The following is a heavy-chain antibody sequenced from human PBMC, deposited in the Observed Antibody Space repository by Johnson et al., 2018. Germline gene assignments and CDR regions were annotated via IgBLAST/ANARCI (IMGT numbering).Heavy chain of an antibody. CDR3: VKDTSLGGRYYFDY. Sequence: VQLVESEGVVVHPGGSLRLSCAASGFTFDDSTMHWVRPAPGKGLEWVSLLSWDGGTTHYLDSVKGRSTISRDNTKNSLYLQMNSLTTEDTPPYLCVKDTSLGGRYYFDYWGQGPRVTVLS. CDR2: LSWDGGTT. CDR1: GFTFDDST. V-gene: IGHV3-43*01. J-gene: IGHJ4*02. D-gene: IGHD3-16*01.